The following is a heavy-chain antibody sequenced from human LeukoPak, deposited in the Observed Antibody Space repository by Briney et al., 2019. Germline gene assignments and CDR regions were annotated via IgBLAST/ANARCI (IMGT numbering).Heavy chain of an antibody. CDR2: IYYSGST. J-gene: IGHJ5*02. CDR1: GGSISSSNW. Sequence: PSGTLSLTCAVSGGSISSSNWWSWIRQHPGKGLEWIGYIYYSGSTYYNPSLKSRVTISVDTSKNQFSLKLSSVTAADTAVYYCARERYYYDSSGYLRWFDPWGQGTLVTVSS. CDR3: ARERYYYDSSGYLRWFDP. D-gene: IGHD3-22*01. V-gene: IGHV4-31*11.